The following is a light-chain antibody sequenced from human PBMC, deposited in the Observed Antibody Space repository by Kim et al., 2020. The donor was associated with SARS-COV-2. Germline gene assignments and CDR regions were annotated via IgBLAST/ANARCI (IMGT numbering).Light chain of an antibody. CDR1: QYVTRG. V-gene: IGKV1-5*01. J-gene: IGKJ1*01. CDR3: QHRQT. Sequence: PTLPASVGDRVPITCRATQYVTRGLAWYQQKPGRAPKLLIYDASTLDRGVPSRFRGSGSGTEFTLTINSLQPDDFASYYCQHRQTFGQGTKVDIK. CDR2: DAS.